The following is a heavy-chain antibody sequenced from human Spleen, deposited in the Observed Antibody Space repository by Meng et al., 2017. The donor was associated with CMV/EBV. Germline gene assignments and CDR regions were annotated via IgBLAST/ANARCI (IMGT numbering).Heavy chain of an antibody. V-gene: IGHV3-20*04. CDR3: ARETDFWSGYAKLGWGY. Sequence: GGSLRLSCAASGFTFDDYGMSWVRQAPGKGLEWVSGINWNGGSTGYADSVKGRFTISRDNAKNSLYLQMNSLRAEDTAVYYCARETDFWSGYAKLGWGYWGQGTLVTVSS. CDR2: INWNGGST. D-gene: IGHD3-3*01. CDR1: GFTFDDYG. J-gene: IGHJ4*02.